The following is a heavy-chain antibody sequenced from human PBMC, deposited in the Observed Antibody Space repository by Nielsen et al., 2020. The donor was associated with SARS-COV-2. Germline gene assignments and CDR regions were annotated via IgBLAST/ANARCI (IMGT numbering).Heavy chain of an antibody. D-gene: IGHD3-3*01. CDR1: GFSFIIFS. Sequence: GGSLRLSCAASGFSFIIFSMNWVRQAPGKVLEWVSSISSSSSYIYYADSVKVRFTISRDNAKNSLYLQMNSLRAEDTAVYYCAIIWSGYTDAFDIWGQGTMVTVSS. V-gene: IGHV3-21*01. CDR3: AIIWSGYTDAFDI. CDR2: ISSSSSYI. J-gene: IGHJ3*02.